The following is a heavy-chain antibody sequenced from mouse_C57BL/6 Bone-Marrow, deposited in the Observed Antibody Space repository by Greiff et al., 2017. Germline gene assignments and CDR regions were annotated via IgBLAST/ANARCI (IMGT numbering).Heavy chain of an antibody. Sequence: EVQLQQSGPELVKPGASVKMSCKASGYTFTDYNMHWVKQSHGKSLEWIGYINPNNGGTSYNQKFKGKATLTVNKSSSTAYMKLRSLTSEDSAVYYCARNGYYVEFDYWGQGTTLTVSS. CDR1: GYTFTDYN. CDR2: INPNNGGT. CDR3: ARNGYYVEFDY. D-gene: IGHD2-3*01. J-gene: IGHJ2*01. V-gene: IGHV1-22*01.